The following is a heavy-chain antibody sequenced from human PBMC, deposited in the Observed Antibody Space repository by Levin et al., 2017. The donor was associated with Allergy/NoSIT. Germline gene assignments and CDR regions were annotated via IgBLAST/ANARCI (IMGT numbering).Heavy chain of an antibody. CDR1: GFTFSRLD. CDR3: ARGPWFDS. J-gene: IGHJ5*01. Sequence: GGSLRLSCAASGFTFSRLDMHWLRQPAGKGLEWVSAIGTSGDTYYAGSVKGRFSISREDAKNSLYLQMNSLRAGDTAVYYCARGPWFDSWGQGTLVTVSS. V-gene: IGHV3-13*01. CDR2: IGTSGDT.